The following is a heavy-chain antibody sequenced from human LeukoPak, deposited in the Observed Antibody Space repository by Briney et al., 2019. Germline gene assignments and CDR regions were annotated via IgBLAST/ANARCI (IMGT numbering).Heavy chain of an antibody. CDR3: ARVQASSYYYDSSGF. CDR2: INPKSGGT. Sequence: ASVKVSCKAFGYTFTGYYMHWVRQAPGQGLEWMGWINPKSGGTNYAQKFQDRVTMTRDTSISTAYMELSRLRSDDTAVYYCARVQASSYYYDSSGFWGQGTMVTVSS. CDR1: GYTFTGYY. V-gene: IGHV1-2*02. D-gene: IGHD3-22*01. J-gene: IGHJ3*01.